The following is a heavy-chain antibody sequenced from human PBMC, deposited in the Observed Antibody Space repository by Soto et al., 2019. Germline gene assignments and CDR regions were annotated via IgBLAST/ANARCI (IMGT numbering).Heavy chain of an antibody. J-gene: IGHJ6*02. Sequence: GSGPTLVNPTQTLTLTCTFSGFSLSTSGVGVGWIRQPPGKALEWLALIYWNDDKRYSPSLKSRLTITKDTSKNQVVLTMTNMEPVDTATYYCAHMPSILTGYYYYGMDVWGQGTTVTVSS. CDR3: AHMPSILTGYYYYGMDV. V-gene: IGHV2-5*01. CDR2: IYWNDDK. D-gene: IGHD3-9*01. CDR1: GFSLSTSGVG.